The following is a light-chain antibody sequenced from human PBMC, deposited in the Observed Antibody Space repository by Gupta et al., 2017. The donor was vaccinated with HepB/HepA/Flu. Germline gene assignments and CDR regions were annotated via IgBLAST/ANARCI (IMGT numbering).Light chain of an antibody. CDR2: GAA. CDR3: QQYNQWPLT. CDR1: QNIRTI. J-gene: IGKJ5*01. Sequence: EIVMTQSPATLSVSPGEGVTLSCRASQNIRTILAWYQQKPGQAPRLLIYGAATRATGIPDRFSGSGSGTEFTLTIRSLQSEDSAVYYCQQYNQWPLTFGQGTRLEIK. V-gene: IGKV3-15*01.